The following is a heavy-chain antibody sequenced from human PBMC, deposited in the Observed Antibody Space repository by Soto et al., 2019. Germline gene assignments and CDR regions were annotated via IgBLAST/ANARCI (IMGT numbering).Heavy chain of an antibody. D-gene: IGHD6-13*01. CDR1: EGTFNSYA. V-gene: IGHV1-69*01. CDR2: IIPYYSTL. J-gene: IGHJ4*02. Sequence: QAQVVQSGAEVRKPGSSVKLSCKASEGTFNSYAIAWVRQAPGQGLEGMGGIIPYYSTLNYAQKFQDRVTITAYDSTNTVYMGLSSLRSQDTAVYFCASGASRWYRYFVDSWAQGTLVTVSS. CDR3: ASGASRWYRYFVDS.